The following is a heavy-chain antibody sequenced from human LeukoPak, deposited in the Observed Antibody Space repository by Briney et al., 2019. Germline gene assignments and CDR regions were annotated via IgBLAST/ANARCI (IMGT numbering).Heavy chain of an antibody. CDR2: INPSGGST. J-gene: IGHJ5*02. CDR3: ARTRGIARAPLVWFDP. V-gene: IGHV1-46*01. Sequence: GASVKVSCKASGYTFTSYYMHWVRQAPGQGLEWMGIINPSGGSTSYAQKFQGRVTMTRDMSTSTVYMELSSLRSEDTAVYYCARTRGIARAPLVWFDPWGQGTLVTVSS. D-gene: IGHD6-13*01. CDR1: GYTFTSYY.